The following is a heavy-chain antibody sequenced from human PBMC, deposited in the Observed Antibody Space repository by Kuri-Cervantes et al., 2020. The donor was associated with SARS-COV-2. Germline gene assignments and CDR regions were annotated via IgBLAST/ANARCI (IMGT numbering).Heavy chain of an antibody. V-gene: IGHV3-11*04. CDR1: GYGFNDYY. CDR3: ARDGIITISYYYYYGMDV. J-gene: IGHJ6*02. CDR2: ISSSSSTI. D-gene: IGHD3-9*01. Sequence: GESLKISCEFSGYGFNDYYMGWIRQAPGKGLEWVSYISSSSSTICYADSVKGRFTISRDNAKNSLYLQMNSLRDEDTAVYYCARDGIITISYYYYYGMDVWGQGTTVTVSS.